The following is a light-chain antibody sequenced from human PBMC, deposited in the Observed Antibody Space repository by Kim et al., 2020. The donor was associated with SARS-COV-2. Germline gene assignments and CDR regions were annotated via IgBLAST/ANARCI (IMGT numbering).Light chain of an antibody. J-gene: IGKJ2*01. CDR3: HQYNDWPPGDT. CDR1: QSISNN. Sequence: EIVMTQSPATLSVSPGERVTLSCRASQSISNNLAWYQHKPGQAPRLLMYGASTRATGIPARFSGSGSGTDFTLTVSSLQSEDFAVYYCHQYNDWPPGDTFGQGTKLEI. CDR2: GAS. V-gene: IGKV3-15*01.